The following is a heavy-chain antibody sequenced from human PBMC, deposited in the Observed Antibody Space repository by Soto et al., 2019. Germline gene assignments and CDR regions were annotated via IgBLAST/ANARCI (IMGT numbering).Heavy chain of an antibody. J-gene: IGHJ6*02. V-gene: IGHV1-58*01. CDR2: IVVGSGNT. Sequence: SVKVSCKASGFTFTSSAVQWVRQARGQRLEWIGWIVVGSGNTNYAQKFQERVTITRDMSTSTAYMELSSLRSEDTAMYYCAEDTIGGSYWGHYYYGMDVWGQGTRVTVSS. CDR1: GFTFTSSA. D-gene: IGHD1-26*01. CDR3: AEDTIGGSYWGHYYYGMDV.